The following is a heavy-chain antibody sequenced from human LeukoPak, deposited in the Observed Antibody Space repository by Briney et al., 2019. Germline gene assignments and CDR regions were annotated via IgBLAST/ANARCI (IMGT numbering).Heavy chain of an antibody. J-gene: IGHJ6*02. D-gene: IGHD3-22*01. V-gene: IGHV3-21*01. CDR1: GFTFSSYS. CDR2: ISSSSSYI. CDR3: ARDSSGYPASYYYYGMDV. Sequence: GRSLRLSCAASGFTFSSYSMNWVRQAPGKGLEWVSSISSSSSYIYYADSVKGRFTISRDNAKNSLYLQMNSLRAEDTAVYYCARDSSGYPASYYYYGMDVWGQGTTVTVSS.